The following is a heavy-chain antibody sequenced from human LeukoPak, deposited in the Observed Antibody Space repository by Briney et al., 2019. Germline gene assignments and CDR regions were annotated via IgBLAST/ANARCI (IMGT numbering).Heavy chain of an antibody. D-gene: IGHD4-17*01. V-gene: IGHV3-43*02. Sequence: GGSLRLSCAASGFTFDDYAMHWVRQAPGKGLEWVSLISGDGGSTYYADSVKGRFTIPRDNSKNSLYLQMNSLRTEDTALYYCAKDIPYTTVTTSYGMDVWGQGTTVTVSS. J-gene: IGHJ6*02. CDR1: GFTFDDYA. CDR3: AKDIPYTTVTTSYGMDV. CDR2: ISGDGGST.